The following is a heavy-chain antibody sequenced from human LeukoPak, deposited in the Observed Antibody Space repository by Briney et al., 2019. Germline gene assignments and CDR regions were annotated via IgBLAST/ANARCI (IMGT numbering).Heavy chain of an antibody. V-gene: IGHV3-21*01. J-gene: IGHJ4*02. CDR3: ARASGDTVDTTTMGSY. D-gene: IGHD5-18*01. CDR1: GFTFSTYS. Sequence: RGSLRLSCAASGFTFSTYSMNWVRQAPGKGREWVSSISSSSAYIYYADSVKGRFTISRDNAKNSLYLQMNSLRAEDTAVYYCARASGDTVDTTTMGSYWGQGTLVTVSS. CDR2: ISSSSAYI.